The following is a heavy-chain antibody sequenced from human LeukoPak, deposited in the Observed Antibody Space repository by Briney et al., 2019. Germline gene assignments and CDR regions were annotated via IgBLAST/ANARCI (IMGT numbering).Heavy chain of an antibody. D-gene: IGHD6-13*01. Sequence: ASVKVSCKASGYTFTSYGISWVRQAPGQGLEWMGWISAYNGNTNYAQKLQGRVTMTTDTSTSTAYMELRSLRSDDTAVYYCARDFRYSSSWYSQTNFDYWGQGTLVTVSS. J-gene: IGHJ4*02. CDR3: ARDFRYSSSWYSQTNFDY. CDR1: GYTFTSYG. CDR2: ISAYNGNT. V-gene: IGHV1-18*01.